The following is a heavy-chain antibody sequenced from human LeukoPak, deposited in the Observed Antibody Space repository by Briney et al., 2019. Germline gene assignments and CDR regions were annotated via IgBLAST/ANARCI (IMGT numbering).Heavy chain of an antibody. CDR1: GGSISSYY. CDR3: ARTHCSGGNCYHFDY. J-gene: IGHJ4*02. CDR2: IYYSGST. D-gene: IGHD2-15*01. Sequence: PSETLSLTCTVSGGSISSYYWSWIRQPPGKGLEWIGYIYYSGSTDYNPSLQGRAAMSVDTSKNQFSLKLSSVTAADTAVYYCARTHCSGGNCYHFDYWGQGTLVTVSS. V-gene: IGHV4-59*12.